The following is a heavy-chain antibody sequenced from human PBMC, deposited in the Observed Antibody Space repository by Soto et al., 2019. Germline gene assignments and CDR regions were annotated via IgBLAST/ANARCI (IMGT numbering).Heavy chain of an antibody. CDR1: GGSISSGGFY. J-gene: IGHJ4*02. Sequence: SDTLSLTCTVSGGSISSGGFYWTWILHHPGKGLEYIGYSYYSANTYNNPSLKSRVTMSVDTSKNKFSLNLSPVTAADTAVYYCARDAAYSTSGRWRAGWGLETLDPVS. V-gene: IGHV4-31*03. CDR3: ARDAAYSTSGRWRAG. CDR2: SYYSANT. D-gene: IGHD6-13*01.